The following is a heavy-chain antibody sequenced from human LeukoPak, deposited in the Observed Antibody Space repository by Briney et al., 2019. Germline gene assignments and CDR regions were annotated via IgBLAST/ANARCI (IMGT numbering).Heavy chain of an antibody. CDR2: ISSSSTYK. CDR1: GLTFSSFT. D-gene: IGHD6-19*01. J-gene: IGHJ4*02. V-gene: IGHV3-21*01. CDR3: AKEYSSGWYEGNFDY. Sequence: GGSLRLSCAASGLTFSSFTMNWVRQAPGKGLEWVSSISSSSTYKDYIDSVKGRFTISRDNANNSLYLQINSLRVEDTAVYYCAKEYSSGWYEGNFDYWGQGTLVTVSS.